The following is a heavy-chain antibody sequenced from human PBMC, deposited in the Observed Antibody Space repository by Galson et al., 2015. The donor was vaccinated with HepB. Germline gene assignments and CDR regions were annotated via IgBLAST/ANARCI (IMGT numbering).Heavy chain of an antibody. CDR2: INWNSGSL. D-gene: IGHD3-10*01. V-gene: IGHV3-9*01. Sequence: SLRLSCAASGFMFDDYAMHWVRQAPGKGLEWVSGINWNSGSLGYADSVKGRFTISRDNAKNSLYLQMNSLRAEDTAFYYCAKDCSPYGVGSYYTWFDKWGQGTVVPASS. CDR1: GFMFDDYA. CDR3: AKDCSPYGVGSYYTWFDK. J-gene: IGHJ4*02.